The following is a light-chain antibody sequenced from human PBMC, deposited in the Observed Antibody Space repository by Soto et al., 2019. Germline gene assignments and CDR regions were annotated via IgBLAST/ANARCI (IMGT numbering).Light chain of an antibody. J-gene: IGKJ1*01. V-gene: IGKV3-20*01. CDR2: GTS. Sequence: EIVLTQSPGTLSVAPGERATLSCRASQTISSDYFAWYQQKPDQSPSLLIYGTSSRATGIPDRFSGSGSGTDCTRTISRLESEDSAIAYCKRYVGSTFGQGSKVQI. CDR3: KRYVGST. CDR1: QTISSDY.